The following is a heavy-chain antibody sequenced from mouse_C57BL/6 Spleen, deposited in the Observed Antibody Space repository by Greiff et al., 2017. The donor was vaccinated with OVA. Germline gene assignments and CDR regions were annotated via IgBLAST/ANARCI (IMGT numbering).Heavy chain of an antibody. J-gene: IGHJ2*01. CDR3: ARGTGYFDY. V-gene: IGHV2-2*01. CDR2: IWSGGST. CDR1: GFSLTSYG. D-gene: IGHD4-1*01. Sequence: VQLQQSGPGLVQPSQSLSITCTVSGFSLTSYGVHWVRQSPGKGLEWLGVIWSGGSTDYNAAFISRLSISKDKSKSQVFFKMNSLQAADTAIYYCARGTGYFDYWGQGTTLTVSS.